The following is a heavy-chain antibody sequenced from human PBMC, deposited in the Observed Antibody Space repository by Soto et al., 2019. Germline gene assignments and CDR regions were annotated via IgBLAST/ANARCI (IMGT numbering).Heavy chain of an antibody. CDR1: GGSFIGYY. CDR3: ARGDFAWEPSTDY. J-gene: IGHJ4*02. V-gene: IGHV4-34*01. Sequence: QVQLQQWGAGLLQPSETLSLTCAVYGGSFIGYYCSWIRQPPGQGLEWLGEINHSGTTNYNPSLKSRVTIVIDTSKNQFSGKLSSVTAADTELYYGARGDFAWEPSTDYWGPGTLVTVSS. D-gene: IGHD1-26*01. CDR2: INHSGTT.